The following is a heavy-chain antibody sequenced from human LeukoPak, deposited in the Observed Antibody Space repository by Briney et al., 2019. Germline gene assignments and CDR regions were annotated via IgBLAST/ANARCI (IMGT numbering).Heavy chain of an antibody. J-gene: IGHJ4*02. V-gene: IGHV4-59*01. Sequence: PSETLSLTCTVSGGSISSYYWSWIRQPPGKGLEWIGYIYYSGSTNYNPSLKSRVTISVDTSKNQFSLKLSSVTAADTAVYYCARAKPLTYSSGCPFGYWGQGTLVTVSS. D-gene: IGHD6-19*01. CDR1: GGSISSYY. CDR2: IYYSGST. CDR3: ARAKPLTYSSGCPFGY.